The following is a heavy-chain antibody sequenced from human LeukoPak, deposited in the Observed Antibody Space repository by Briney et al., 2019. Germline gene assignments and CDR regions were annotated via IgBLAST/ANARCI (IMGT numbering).Heavy chain of an antibody. V-gene: IGHV4-4*02. Sequence: SETLSLTCAVSGGSISSSNWWCCVRPPPGKGLEWIGEIYHSGSTNYNPSLKRRVTITVDKSKNQFSLKLSSVTAADTAVYYCARGDILTNDGMNVWGKGTTVTVSS. CDR3: ARGDILTNDGMNV. CDR1: GGSISSSNW. J-gene: IGHJ6*04. D-gene: IGHD3-9*01. CDR2: IYHSGST.